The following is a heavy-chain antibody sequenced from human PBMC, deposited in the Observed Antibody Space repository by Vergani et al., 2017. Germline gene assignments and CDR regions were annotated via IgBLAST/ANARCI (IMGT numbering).Heavy chain of an antibody. CDR1: GGSFSGYY. Sequence: QVQLQESGPGLVKPSETLSLTCAVYGGSFSGYYWSWIRQPPGKGLEWIGYIYYSVSTYYNPSLKSRVTISVDTSKNQFSLKLSSVTAADTAVYYCARVSSSSSASLDYWGQGTLVTVSS. J-gene: IGHJ4*02. CDR2: IYYSVST. CDR3: ARVSSSSSASLDY. D-gene: IGHD6-6*01. V-gene: IGHV4-34*09.